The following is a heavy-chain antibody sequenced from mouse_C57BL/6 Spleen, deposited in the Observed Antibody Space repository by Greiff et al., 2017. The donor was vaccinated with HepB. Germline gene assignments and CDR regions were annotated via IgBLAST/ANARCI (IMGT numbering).Heavy chain of an antibody. Sequence: QVQLQQPGAELVMPGASVKLSCKASGYTFTSCWMHWVKQRPGQGLEWIGEIDPSDSYTNYNQKFKGKSTLTVDKSSSTAYMQLSSLTSEDSAVYYCARQATRYYFDYWGQGTTLTVSS. CDR1: GYTFTSCW. CDR3: ARQATRYYFDY. J-gene: IGHJ2*01. D-gene: IGHD3-2*02. CDR2: IDPSDSYT. V-gene: IGHV1-69*01.